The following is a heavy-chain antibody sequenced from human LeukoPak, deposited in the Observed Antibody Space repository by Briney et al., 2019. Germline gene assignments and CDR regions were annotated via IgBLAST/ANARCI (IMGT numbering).Heavy chain of an antibody. CDR3: ARGLRETGFDS. D-gene: IGHD1-1*01. CDR1: GFTFSTHG. V-gene: IGHV3-21*01. CDR2: ISTSTHPI. Sequence: PGGSLRLSCAASGFTFSTHGMDWVRHAPGKGLEWVSSISTSTHPIFDAYSVKGRFTISRDNAKNALYLQMNSLRAEDTAVYYCARGLRETGFDSWGQGTLVTVSS. J-gene: IGHJ4*02.